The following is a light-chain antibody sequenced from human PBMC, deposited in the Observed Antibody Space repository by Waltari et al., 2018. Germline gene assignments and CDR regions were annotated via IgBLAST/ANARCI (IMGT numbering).Light chain of an antibody. J-gene: IGLJ3*02. Sequence: QSALTQPRSVSGSPGQSVTISCTGTSSDVGRYNYVSWFQQYPGKAPKLMISDVSERPSGVPDRFSGSKSGKTASLTISGLQAEDEADYYCCSYAGIYTWVFGGGTQLTVL. CDR2: DVS. CDR1: SSDVGRYNY. V-gene: IGLV2-11*01. CDR3: CSYAGIYTWV.